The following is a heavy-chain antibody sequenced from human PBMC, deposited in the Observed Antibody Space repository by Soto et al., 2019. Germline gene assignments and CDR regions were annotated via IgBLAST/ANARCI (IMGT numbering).Heavy chain of an antibody. D-gene: IGHD2-15*01. V-gene: IGHV1-69*12. Sequence: QVQLVQSGAEVKKPGSSVKVSCKASGGTFSSYAISWVRQAPGQGLEWMGGVIPIFGTANYAQKFQARVTITEDESTSTAYMELSSLRSEDTAVYYCARVRGVVVVAATQGGMDVWGQGTTVTVSS. CDR1: GGTFSSYA. J-gene: IGHJ6*02. CDR3: ARVRGVVVVAATQGGMDV. CDR2: VIPIFGTA.